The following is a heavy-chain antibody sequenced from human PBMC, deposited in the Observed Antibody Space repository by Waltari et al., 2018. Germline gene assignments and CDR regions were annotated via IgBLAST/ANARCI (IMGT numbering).Heavy chain of an antibody. D-gene: IGHD2-15*01. V-gene: IGHV3-74*01. CDR1: GFTFSNYW. CDR3: VRDNWWGGMDV. Sequence: EVQLVESGGGLVQPGGSLRLSCAASGFTFSNYWIHLVRRTPGKGLVWVSRINGDGSETDYADSVKGRFTISRDNAENTLYLQMTSLRAEDTAIYYCVRDNWWGGMDVWGQGTTVTVSS. CDR2: INGDGSET. J-gene: IGHJ6*02.